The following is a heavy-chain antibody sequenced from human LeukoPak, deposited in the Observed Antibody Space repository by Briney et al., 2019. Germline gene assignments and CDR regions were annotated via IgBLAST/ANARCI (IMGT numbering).Heavy chain of an antibody. J-gene: IGHJ4*02. D-gene: IGHD6-19*01. CDR2: ISGSGGST. CDR1: GFTFGSYA. Sequence: GGSLRLSCAASGFTFGSYAMSWVRQAPGKGLEWVSAISGSGGSTYYADSVKGRFTISRDNSKNTLYLQMNSLRAEDTAVYYCAKDPVGDSSGWYVYDYWGQGTLVTVS. V-gene: IGHV3-23*01. CDR3: AKDPVGDSSGWYVYDY.